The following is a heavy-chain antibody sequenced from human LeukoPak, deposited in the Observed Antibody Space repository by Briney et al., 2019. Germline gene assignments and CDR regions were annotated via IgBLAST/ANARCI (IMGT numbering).Heavy chain of an antibody. CDR2: IYSTGST. CDR3: ASTTMVRGVIKAFDI. D-gene: IGHD3-10*01. CDR1: GGSISSYY. J-gene: IGHJ3*02. V-gene: IGHV4-59*12. Sequence: PSETLSLTCTVSGGSISSYYWSWIRQPAGKGLEWIGYIYSTGSTNYNPSLKSRVTISVDKSKNQFSLKLSSVTAADTAVYYCASTTMVRGVIKAFDIWGQGTMVTVSS.